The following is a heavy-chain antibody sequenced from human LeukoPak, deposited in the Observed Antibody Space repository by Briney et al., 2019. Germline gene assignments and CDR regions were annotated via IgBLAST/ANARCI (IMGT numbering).Heavy chain of an antibody. CDR1: GYSFTSYG. Sequence: ASVKVSCKASGYSFTSYGFSWVRQAPGQGLEWMGWISAYNGHTEYAQKFQGRVTMTTDTSTSTAYMELRSPRSDDTAVYFCARDRARSAMAREFQHWGQGTQVTVSS. V-gene: IGHV1-18*01. D-gene: IGHD2-2*01. CDR3: ARDRARSAMAREFQH. J-gene: IGHJ1*01. CDR2: ISAYNGHT.